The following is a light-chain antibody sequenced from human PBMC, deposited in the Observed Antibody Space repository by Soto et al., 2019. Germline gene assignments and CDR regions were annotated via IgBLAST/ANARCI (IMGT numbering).Light chain of an antibody. Sequence: ERVMTQSPGTLSLSPGERANLSCRASQSVSNNYLAWYQHKPGQAPRLLISGASTGATGIPARFSGSGSGTEFTLTISSLQSEDCAIYYCQQYHTWPITFGGGTKVDIK. V-gene: IGKV3-15*01. CDR2: GAS. J-gene: IGKJ4*01. CDR1: QSVSNN. CDR3: QQYHTWPIT.